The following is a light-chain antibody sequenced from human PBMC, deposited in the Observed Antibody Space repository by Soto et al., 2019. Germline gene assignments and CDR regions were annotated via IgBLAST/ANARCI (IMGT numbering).Light chain of an antibody. CDR2: GAS. CDR1: QSVSSSY. J-gene: IGKJ1*01. V-gene: IGKV3-20*01. CDR3: QQYGSSPWT. Sequence: IVLTQSPGTLSLSPRERTTLYCRASQSVSSSYLAWYQQKPGQAPRLLIYGASSRATGIPDRFSGSGSGTDFTLTISRLEPEDFAVYYCQQYGSSPWTFGQGTKVDIK.